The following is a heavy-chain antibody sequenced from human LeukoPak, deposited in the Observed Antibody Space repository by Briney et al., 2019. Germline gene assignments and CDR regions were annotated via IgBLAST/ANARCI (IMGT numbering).Heavy chain of an antibody. CDR1: GFIFSNYA. V-gene: IGHV3-23*01. J-gene: IGHJ3*02. D-gene: IGHD4-23*01. CDR3: AKVCGGNCRSLVDAFDI. CDR2: ISGSGGST. Sequence: PGGSLRLSCAASGFIFSNYAMTWVRQAPGKGLEWVSAISGSGGSTYYADSVKGRFTISRDNSKNTLYLQMNSLRAEDTAVYYCAKVCGGNCRSLVDAFDIWGQGTMVTVSS.